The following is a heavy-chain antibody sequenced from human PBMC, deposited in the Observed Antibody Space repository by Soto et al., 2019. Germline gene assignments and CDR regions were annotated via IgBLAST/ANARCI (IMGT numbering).Heavy chain of an antibody. V-gene: IGHV3-33*01. CDR2: IWYDGSNK. J-gene: IGHJ4*02. Sequence: QVQLVESGGGVVQPGRSLRLSCAASGFTFSSYGMHWVRQAPGKGLEWVAVIWYDGSNKYYADSVKGRFTISRDNSKNPLYLQMNSLRAEDTAVYYCARDGTTVTAYFDYWGQGTLVTVSS. CDR1: GFTFSSYG. CDR3: ARDGTTVTAYFDY. D-gene: IGHD4-17*01.